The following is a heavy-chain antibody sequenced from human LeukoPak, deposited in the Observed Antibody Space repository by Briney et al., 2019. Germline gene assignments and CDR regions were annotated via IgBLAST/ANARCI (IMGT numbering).Heavy chain of an antibody. CDR1: GFTFSTYA. CDR2: ISGSGGNT. Sequence: QPGGSLRLPCAASGFTFSTYAMSWVRQAPGKGLEWVSAISGSGGNTYYADSVKGQFTISRDNSKNTLSLQMNSLRAEDTAIYYCATMIVVVNGADQDDAFDIWGQGTMVAVSS. CDR3: ATMIVVVNGADQDDAFDI. J-gene: IGHJ3*02. D-gene: IGHD3-22*01. V-gene: IGHV3-23*01.